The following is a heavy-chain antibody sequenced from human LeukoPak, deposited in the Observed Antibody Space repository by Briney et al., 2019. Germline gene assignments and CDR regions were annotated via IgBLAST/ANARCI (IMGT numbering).Heavy chain of an antibody. D-gene: IGHD6-13*01. V-gene: IGHV3-48*01. CDR3: ANIAAAGS. Sequence: GGSLRLSCAASGFTFSTYSLNWVRQAPGRGLEWVSYISSYSNTIYYADSVKGRFTISRDNAKSSLYLQMNSLRAEDTAIYYCANIAAAGSWGQGTLVTVSS. J-gene: IGHJ5*02. CDR1: GFTFSTYS. CDR2: ISSYSNTI.